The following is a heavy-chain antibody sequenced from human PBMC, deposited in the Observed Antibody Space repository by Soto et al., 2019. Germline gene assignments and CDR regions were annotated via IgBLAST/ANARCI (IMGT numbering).Heavy chain of an antibody. D-gene: IGHD2-2*01. CDR2: ISWNSGSI. Sequence: GGSLRLSCAASGFTFDDYAMHWVRQAPGKGLEWVSGISWNSGSIGYADSVKGRFTISRDNAKNSLYLQMNSLRAEDTALYYCAKDIGARWECSSTSCYYYYGMDVWGQGTTVTVAS. V-gene: IGHV3-9*01. CDR3: AKDIGARWECSSTSCYYYYGMDV. J-gene: IGHJ6*02. CDR1: GFTFDDYA.